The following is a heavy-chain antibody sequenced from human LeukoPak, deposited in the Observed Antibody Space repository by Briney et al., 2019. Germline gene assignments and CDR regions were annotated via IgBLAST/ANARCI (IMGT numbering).Heavy chain of an antibody. CDR2: IYYSGST. J-gene: IGHJ4*02. Sequence: SQTLSLTCTVSGGSISSGDYYWSWIRQPPGKGLEWIGYIYYSGSTNYYPSLKSRVTISVDTSKNQFSLKLSSVTAADTAVYYCARQGRIWYDSSGYSYFDYWGQGTLVTVSS. D-gene: IGHD3-22*01. CDR1: GGSISSGDYY. CDR3: ARQGRIWYDSSGYSYFDY. V-gene: IGHV4-61*08.